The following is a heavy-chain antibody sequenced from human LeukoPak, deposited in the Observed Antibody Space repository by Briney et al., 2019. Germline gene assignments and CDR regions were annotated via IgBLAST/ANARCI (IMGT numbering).Heavy chain of an antibody. V-gene: IGHV1-2*02. Sequence: GASVKVSCKASGGTFSSYAISWVRQAPGQGLEWMGWINPNSGGTNYAQKFQGRVTMTRDTSISTAYMELSRLRSDDTAVYYCARGRYLRPLYDYWGQGTLVTVSS. D-gene: IGHD3-9*01. CDR2: INPNSGGT. J-gene: IGHJ4*02. CDR3: ARGRYLRPLYDY. CDR1: GGTFSSYA.